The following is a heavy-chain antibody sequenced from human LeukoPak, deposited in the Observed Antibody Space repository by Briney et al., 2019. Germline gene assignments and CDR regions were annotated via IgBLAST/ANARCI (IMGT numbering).Heavy chain of an antibody. Sequence: GASVKVSCKASGGTFSSYAISWVRQALGQGLEWMGGIIPIFGTANYAQKFQGRVTITTDESTSTAYMELSSLRSEDTAVYYCARDTASDAFDIWGQGIMVTVSS. V-gene: IGHV1-69*05. CDR2: IIPIFGTA. CDR1: GGTFSSYA. J-gene: IGHJ3*02. CDR3: ARDTASDAFDI.